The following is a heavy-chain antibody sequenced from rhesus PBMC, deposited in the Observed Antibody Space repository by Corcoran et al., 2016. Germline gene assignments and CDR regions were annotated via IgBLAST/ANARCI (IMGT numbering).Heavy chain of an antibody. D-gene: IGHD3-22*01. CDR1: GYSISGGSY. J-gene: IGHJ4*01. CDR2: IYGSGGSN. V-gene: IGHV4S14*01. CDR3: ARDENWSDYYDVGAFFDY. Sequence: QVQLQESGPGLVKSSETLSLTCAVSGYSISGGSYWGWIRQPPGQGLGWLGGIYGSGGSNYLNPSLKSRVTLSVDTSKNQFSLKLSSVTAADTAVYYCARDENWSDYYDVGAFFDYWGQGVLVTVSS.